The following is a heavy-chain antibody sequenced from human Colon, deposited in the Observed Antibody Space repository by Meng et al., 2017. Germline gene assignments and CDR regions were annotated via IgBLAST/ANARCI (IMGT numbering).Heavy chain of an antibody. Sequence: QVLLQESGPGLVQPSQTLSLTCSVSGASVSSGPYYWSWIRQHPGKGLEWIGYIYYSGSTYYNPSLKSRVIISVDSSKNQFSLNLTSVTAADTAVYYCATEATLYYFDSWGQGTLVTVSS. CDR1: GASVSSGPYY. CDR2: IYYSGST. D-gene: IGHD3-16*01. V-gene: IGHV4-31*03. CDR3: ATEATLYYFDS. J-gene: IGHJ4*02.